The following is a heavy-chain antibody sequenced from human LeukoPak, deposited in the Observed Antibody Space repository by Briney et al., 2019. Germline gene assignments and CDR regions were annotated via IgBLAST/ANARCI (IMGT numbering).Heavy chain of an antibody. CDR3: TRLFNGSPADY. Sequence: PSETLSLTCTVSGGSITNNNYHWGWIRQPPGKGLEWTGSIYYRGNTYYDPSLKSRVTISVDTSKNQFSLWLSSVTAADTSVYYCTRLFNGSPADYWGQGILVTVFS. D-gene: IGHD1-1*01. CDR1: GGSITNNNYH. V-gene: IGHV4-39*01. CDR2: IYYRGNT. J-gene: IGHJ4*02.